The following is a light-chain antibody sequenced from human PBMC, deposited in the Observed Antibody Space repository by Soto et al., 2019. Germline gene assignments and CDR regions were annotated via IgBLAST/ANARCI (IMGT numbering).Light chain of an antibody. CDR1: QSVSSY. Sequence: EIVLTQSPATLSLSPGERATLSCRASQSVSSYLAWYQQKPGQAPRLLIYDASNRATGIPARFSGSGSGTDFTLTISSLEPEDFAVYYCPQRKNWQVTFGQGTLLEVK. CDR2: DAS. CDR3: PQRKNWQVT. V-gene: IGKV3-11*01. J-gene: IGKJ5*01.